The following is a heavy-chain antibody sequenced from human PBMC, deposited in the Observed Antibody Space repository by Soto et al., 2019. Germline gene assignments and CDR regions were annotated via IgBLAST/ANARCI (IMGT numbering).Heavy chain of an antibody. CDR1: GGSFSGYY. D-gene: IGHD2-21*02. Sequence: SETLSLTCAVYGGSFSGYYWSWIRQPPGKGLEWIGEINHSGSTNYNPSLKSRVTISVDTSKNQFSLKLSSVTAADTAVYYCARQAYCGGDCLIAASYYFDYWGQGTLVTVSS. CDR3: ARQAYCGGDCLIAASYYFDY. V-gene: IGHV4-34*01. J-gene: IGHJ4*02. CDR2: INHSGST.